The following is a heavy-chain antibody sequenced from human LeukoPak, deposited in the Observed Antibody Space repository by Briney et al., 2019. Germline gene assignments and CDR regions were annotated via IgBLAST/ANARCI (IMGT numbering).Heavy chain of an antibody. V-gene: IGHV1-69*02. CDR3: AGLIAAAGTGWFDP. Sequence: GASVKVSCKASGGTFSSYTISWVRQAPGQGLEWMGRIIPILGIANYAQKFQGRVTITADRSTSTAYMELSSLRSEDTAVYYCAGLIAAAGTGWFDPWGQGTLVTVSS. J-gene: IGHJ5*02. D-gene: IGHD6-13*01. CDR1: GGTFSSYT. CDR2: IIPILGIA.